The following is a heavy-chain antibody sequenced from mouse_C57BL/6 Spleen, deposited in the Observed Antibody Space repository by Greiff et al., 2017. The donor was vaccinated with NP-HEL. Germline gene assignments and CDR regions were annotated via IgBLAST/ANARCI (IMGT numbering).Heavy chain of an antibody. J-gene: IGHJ2*01. D-gene: IGHD1-1*01. CDR3: ARHYGSSYYFDY. V-gene: IGHV5-6*01. CDR1: GFTFSSYG. Sequence: EVNLVESGGDLVKPGGSLKLSCAASGFTFSSYGMSWVRQTPDKRLEWVATISSGGSYTYYPDSVKGRFTISRDNAKNTLYLQMSSLKSEDTAMYYCARHYGSSYYFDYWGQGTTLTVSS. CDR2: ISSGGSYT.